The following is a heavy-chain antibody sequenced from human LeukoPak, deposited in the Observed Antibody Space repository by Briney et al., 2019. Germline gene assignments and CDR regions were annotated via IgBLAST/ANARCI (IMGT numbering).Heavy chain of an antibody. CDR3: ARVRIPYYYYMDV. D-gene: IGHD2/OR15-2a*01. J-gene: IGHJ6*03. Sequence: SGGSLRLSCAASGFTFTSYAMHWVRQAPGKGLEWVAVISYDGTNKYSADSVKGRFTISRDNSKNTLYLQMDSLRAEDTAVYYCARVRIPYYYYMDVWGKGTTVTVSS. CDR2: ISYDGTNK. CDR1: GFTFTSYA. V-gene: IGHV3-30-3*01.